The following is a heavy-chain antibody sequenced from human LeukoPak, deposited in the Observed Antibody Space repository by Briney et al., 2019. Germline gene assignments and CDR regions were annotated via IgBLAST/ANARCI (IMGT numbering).Heavy chain of an antibody. CDR1: GFTFSSYA. CDR3: ARDSGDYGNLAAFDI. CDR2: ISYDGSNK. D-gene: IGHD4-17*01. Sequence: PGGSLRLSCAASGFTFSSYAMHWVRQAPGKGLEWVAVISYDGSNKYYADSVKGRFTISRDNSKNTLYLQMNSLRAEDTAVYYCARDSGDYGNLAAFDIWGQGTMVTVSS. V-gene: IGHV3-30*04. J-gene: IGHJ3*02.